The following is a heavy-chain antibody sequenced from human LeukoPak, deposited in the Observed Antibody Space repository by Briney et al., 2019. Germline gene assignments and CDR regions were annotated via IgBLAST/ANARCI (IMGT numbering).Heavy chain of an antibody. D-gene: IGHD2-2*01. CDR2: IIPILGIA. CDR1: GGTFSSYA. Sequence: SVKVSCKASGGTFSSYAISWVRQAPGQGLEWMGRIIPILGIANYAQKFQGRVTITADKSTSTAYMELSGLRSEDTAVYYCASVAAAHMSYFDYWGQGTLVTVSS. V-gene: IGHV1-69*04. CDR3: ASVAAAHMSYFDY. J-gene: IGHJ4*02.